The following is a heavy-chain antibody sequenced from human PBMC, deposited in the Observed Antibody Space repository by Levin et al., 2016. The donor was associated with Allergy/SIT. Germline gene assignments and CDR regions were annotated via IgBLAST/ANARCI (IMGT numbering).Heavy chain of an antibody. CDR2: INAGNGNT. D-gene: IGHD4-23*01. J-gene: IGHJ6*03. V-gene: IGHV1-3*01. Sequence: WVRQAPGQRLEWMGWINAGNGNTKYSQKFQGRVTITRDTSASTAYMELSSLRSEDTAVYYCARGGGNLKRPPRSPDYMDVWGKGTTVTVSS. CDR3: ARGGGNLKRPPRSPDYMDV.